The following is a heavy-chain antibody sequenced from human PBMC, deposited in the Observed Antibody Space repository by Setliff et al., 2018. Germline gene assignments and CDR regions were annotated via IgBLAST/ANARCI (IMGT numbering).Heavy chain of an antibody. D-gene: IGHD3-3*01. V-gene: IGHV1-69*10. CDR1: GGTFSIES. Sequence: SVKVSCKSSGGTFSIESFNWVRQAPGQGXEWXXXXXXXXXXXXXXXXFXDXIXXTADKSTKTVYMELSGLRSEDTAVYFCASPGNTILGVSTGNYYFDYWGQGTPVTVSS. CDR2: XXXXXXXX. CDR3: ASPGNTILGVSTGNYYFDY. J-gene: IGHJ4*02.